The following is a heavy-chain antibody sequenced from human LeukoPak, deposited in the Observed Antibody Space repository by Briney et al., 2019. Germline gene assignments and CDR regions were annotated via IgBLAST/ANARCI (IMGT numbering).Heavy chain of an antibody. J-gene: IGHJ6*02. CDR1: GGSISSSSYC. CDR3: ASFFWSGYYRSYYGMDV. CDR2: IYYSGST. Sequence: SETLSLTCTVSGGSISSSSYCWGWIRQPPGKGLEWIGSIYYSGSTYYNPSLKSRVTISVDTSKNQFSLKLSSVTAADTAVYYCASFFWSGYYRSYYGMDVWGQGTTVTVSS. D-gene: IGHD3-3*01. V-gene: IGHV4-39*01.